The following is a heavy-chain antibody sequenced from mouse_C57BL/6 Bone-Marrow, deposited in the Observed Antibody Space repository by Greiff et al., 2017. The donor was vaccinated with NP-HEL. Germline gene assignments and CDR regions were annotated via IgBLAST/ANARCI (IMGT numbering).Heavy chain of an antibody. CDR3: ARPSITTVVATPYWYFDV. V-gene: IGHV5-6*01. CDR1: GFTFSSYG. CDR2: ISSGGSYT. Sequence: DVHLVESGGDLVKPGGSLKLSCAASGFTFSSYGMSWVRQTPDKRLEWVATISSGGSYTYYPDSVKGRFTISRDNAKNTLYLQMSSLKSEDTAMYYCARPSITTVVATPYWYFDVWGTGTTVTVSS. J-gene: IGHJ1*03. D-gene: IGHD1-1*01.